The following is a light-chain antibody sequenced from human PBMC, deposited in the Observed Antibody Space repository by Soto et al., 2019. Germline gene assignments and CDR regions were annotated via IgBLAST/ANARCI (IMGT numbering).Light chain of an antibody. V-gene: IGKV3-20*01. CDR2: GTS. Sequence: EIVLTQSPGTLSLSPGERATLSCRASQSVRSTYLAWYQQRPGQAPRLLIYGTSSRATGTPDRFSGSGSGTDFPLIIGRLEPEDFAVYYCQQYGTSPLTFGGGTKVEIK. CDR3: QQYGTSPLT. CDR1: QSVRSTY. J-gene: IGKJ4*01.